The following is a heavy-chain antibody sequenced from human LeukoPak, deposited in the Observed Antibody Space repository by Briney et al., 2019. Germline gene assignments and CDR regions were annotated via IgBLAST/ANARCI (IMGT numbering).Heavy chain of an antibody. D-gene: IGHD3-10*01. V-gene: IGHV4-59*01. CDR3: GSTNYNPSLKSRVTISVDTSKTQFSLKLSSVTAADTAVYYCARGADSSGYYSSWYFDL. J-gene: IGHJ2*01. Sequence: PSETLSLTCTVSGGSISSYYWSWIRHPPGKGLEWIGYIYYSGSTNYNPSLKSRVTISVDTTKNPFSLKMSSVSAAAAASYYSGSTNYNPSLKSRVTISVDTSKTQFSLKLSSVTAADTAVYYCARGADSSGYYSSWYFDLWGRGTLVTVSS. CDR2: IYYSGST. CDR1: GGSISSYY.